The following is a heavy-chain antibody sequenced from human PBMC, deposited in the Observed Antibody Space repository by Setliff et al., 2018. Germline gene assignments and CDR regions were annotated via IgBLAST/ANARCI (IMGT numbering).Heavy chain of an antibody. V-gene: IGHV4-59*08. Sequence: PSETLSLTCTVSGGSISNYYWSWIRQPPGKGLEWIGYIYYSGTTNSIPSLKSRVTISVDTSKNQFSLKLSSVTAADTAVYYCARFGGSASVARFSPPIWGPGSLVTVSS. J-gene: IGHJ4*02. CDR3: ARFGGSASVARFSPPI. CDR1: GGSISNYY. CDR2: IYYSGTT. D-gene: IGHD3-10*01.